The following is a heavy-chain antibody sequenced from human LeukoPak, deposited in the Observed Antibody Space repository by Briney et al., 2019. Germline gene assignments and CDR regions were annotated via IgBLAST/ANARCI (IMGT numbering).Heavy chain of an antibody. Sequence: SGGSLRLSCAASGFTFDDYALHWVRQAPGKGLEWVSGISWNSGTIGYADSVKGRLTISRDNTKNSLYLQMNSLRPEDMALYYCARGNSGSYSQDWFDPWGQGTLVTVSS. CDR1: GFTFDDYA. CDR3: ARGNSGSYSQDWFDP. V-gene: IGHV3-9*03. CDR2: ISWNSGTI. J-gene: IGHJ5*02. D-gene: IGHD1-26*01.